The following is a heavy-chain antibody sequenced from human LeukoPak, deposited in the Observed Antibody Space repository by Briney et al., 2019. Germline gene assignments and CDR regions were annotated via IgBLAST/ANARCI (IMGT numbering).Heavy chain of an antibody. CDR3: ARDTAQGSSWFIFDY. D-gene: IGHD6-13*01. V-gene: IGHV3-33*01. J-gene: IGHJ4*02. Sequence: GGSLRLSCAASGFTFSSYGMHWVRQAPGKGLEWVAVIWYDGSNKYYADSVKGRFTISRDNPKNTVYLQMNSLRVEDTAVYYCARDTAQGSSWFIFDYWGQGTLVTVSS. CDR2: IWYDGSNK. CDR1: GFTFSSYG.